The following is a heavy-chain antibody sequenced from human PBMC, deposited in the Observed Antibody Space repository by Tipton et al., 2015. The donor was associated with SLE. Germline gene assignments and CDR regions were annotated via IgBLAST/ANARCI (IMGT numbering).Heavy chain of an antibody. D-gene: IGHD6-19*01. J-gene: IGHJ4*02. CDR3: ARSIAVAGTPFDY. V-gene: IGHV4-39*07. CDR1: GDSISSSTYS. Sequence: TLSLTCFVSGDSISSSTYSWAWIRQPPGKGLEWIGSVSYDGSPYYNPTLKSRVSISVDTSKNQFSLKLSSVTAADTAVYYCARSIAVAGTPFDYWGQGTLVTVSS. CDR2: VSYDGSP.